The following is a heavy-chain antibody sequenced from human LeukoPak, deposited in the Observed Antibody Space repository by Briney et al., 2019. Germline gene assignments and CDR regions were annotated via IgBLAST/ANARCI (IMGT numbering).Heavy chain of an antibody. CDR1: GFTFSSYA. V-gene: IGHV3-30-3*01. CDR2: ISYDGSNK. CDR3: ARDREDGEGDGFHPPWFDP. Sequence: GRSLRLSCAASGFTFSSYAMHWVRQAPGKGLEWVAVISYDGSNKYYADSVKGRFTISRDNSKNTLYLQMNSLRAEDTAVYYCARDREDGEGDGFHPPWFDPWGQGTLVTVSS. D-gene: IGHD5-24*01. J-gene: IGHJ5*02.